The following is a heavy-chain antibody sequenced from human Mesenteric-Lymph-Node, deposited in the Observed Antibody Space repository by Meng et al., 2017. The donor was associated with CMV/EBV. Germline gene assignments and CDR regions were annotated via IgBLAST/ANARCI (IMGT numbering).Heavy chain of an antibody. V-gene: IGHV3-23*01. Sequence: CAASGITFSSYGMSWVRQAPGKGLEWVSSISGSGSSTYYADSVKGRFTISRDNSKSTLYLQMNSLTAEDTAVYYCAKVLAARDYCDYWGQGTLVTVSS. CDR2: ISGSGSST. D-gene: IGHD6-6*01. CDR3: AKVLAARDYCDY. J-gene: IGHJ4*02. CDR1: GITFSSYG.